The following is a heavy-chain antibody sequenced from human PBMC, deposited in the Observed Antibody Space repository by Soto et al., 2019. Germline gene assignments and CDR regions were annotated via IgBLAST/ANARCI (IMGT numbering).Heavy chain of an antibody. V-gene: IGHV1-18*01. D-gene: IGHD2-15*01. CDR2: VSVPSGDT. CDR3: ARTCRSGGSCYLEY. Sequence: GASVKVSCKASGYSFSSFGISWVRQAPGQGLEWVGWVSVPSGDTSSAQSFQGRVTVTTDTSTSTAYMEVGSLRSDDTAVYYCARTCRSGGSCYLEYWGEGTLVTVSS. CDR1: GYSFSSFG. J-gene: IGHJ4*02.